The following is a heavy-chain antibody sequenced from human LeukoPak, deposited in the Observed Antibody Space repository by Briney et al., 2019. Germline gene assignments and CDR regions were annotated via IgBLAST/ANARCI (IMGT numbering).Heavy chain of an antibody. D-gene: IGHD3-3*01. J-gene: IGHJ4*02. CDR1: GFTFSSYW. Sequence: PGGSLRLSFTASGFTFSSYWMSWVRQSPGKGLEWLANINQDGSEKYYVDSLKGRFTISRDNAKNSLYLQMNSLRAEDTAVYYCARYDFWSGYYNEGLYYFDYWGQGTLVTVSS. V-gene: IGHV3-7*01. CDR2: INQDGSEK. CDR3: ARYDFWSGYYNEGLYYFDY.